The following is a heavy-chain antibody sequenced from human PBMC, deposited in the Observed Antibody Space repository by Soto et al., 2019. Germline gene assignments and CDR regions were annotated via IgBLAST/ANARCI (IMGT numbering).Heavy chain of an antibody. D-gene: IGHD3-16*01. V-gene: IGHV3-64*02. CDR2: ISSNGGST. J-gene: IGHJ6*02. CDR3: ARGGPDGGPLGRRNYYYYGMDV. CDR1: GFTFSSYA. Sequence: GGSLRLSCAASGFTFSSYAMHWVRQAPGKGLEYVSAISSNGGSTYYADSVKGRFTISRDNSKNTLYLQMGSLRAEDMAVYYCARGGPDGGPLGRRNYYYYGMDVWGQGTTVTVSS.